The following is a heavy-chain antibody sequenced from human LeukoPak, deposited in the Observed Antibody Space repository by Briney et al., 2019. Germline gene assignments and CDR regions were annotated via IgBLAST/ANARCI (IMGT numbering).Heavy chain of an antibody. J-gene: IGHJ5*02. V-gene: IGHV4-39*07. D-gene: IGHD4-17*01. CDR2: IYYSGST. Sequence: SSETLSLTCTVSGGSISSSSYYWGWIRQPPGKGLEWIGSIYYSGSTYYNPSLKSRATISVDTSKNQFSLKLSSVTAADTAVYYCARDCYGDTPPTNWFDPWGQGTLVTVSS. CDR3: ARDCYGDTPPTNWFDP. CDR1: GGSISSSSYY.